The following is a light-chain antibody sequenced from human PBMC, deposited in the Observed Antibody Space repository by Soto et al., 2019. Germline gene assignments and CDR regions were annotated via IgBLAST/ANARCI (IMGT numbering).Light chain of an antibody. CDR1: SSNIGAGYD. J-gene: IGLJ1*01. CDR2: GNS. CDR3: YSYRGYYTRV. V-gene: IGLV1-40*01. Sequence: QSVLTQPPPVSGAPGQRVTISCSGSSSNIGAGYDVNWYRQLPGTAPKLLIYGNSDRPSGVPDRFSGSKSGDTASLTISGLQAEDEADYYCYSYRGYYTRVFGTGTKVTVL.